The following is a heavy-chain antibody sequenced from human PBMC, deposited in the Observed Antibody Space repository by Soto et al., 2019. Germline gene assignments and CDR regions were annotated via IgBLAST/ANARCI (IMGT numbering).Heavy chain of an antibody. J-gene: IGHJ6*01. V-gene: IGHV1-69*01. Sequence: QVQLVQSGAEVKKPGSSVKVSCKTSGVSFNNNGIGWVRQAPGHGLEWMGGVSPPFRTSNYARKFQGRISLTAAASTGTVNMALSSLTSEDTVQYYWARVLDYGSGSYSRYGMDVWGQGTTVTVSS. D-gene: IGHD3-10*01. CDR2: VSPPFRTS. CDR1: GVSFNNNG. CDR3: ARVLDYGSGSYSRYGMDV.